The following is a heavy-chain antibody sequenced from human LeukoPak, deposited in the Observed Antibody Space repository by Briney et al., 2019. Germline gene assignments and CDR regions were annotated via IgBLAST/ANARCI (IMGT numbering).Heavy chain of an antibody. D-gene: IGHD6-19*01. Sequence: GGSLRLSCAASGFTFSNYGMHWVRQAPGKGLEWVAVIWYDGSNKYYADSVKGRFTISRDNSKNTLYLQMNSLRAEDTAVYYCARAYIAVTAYNWFDPWGQGTLVTVSS. CDR3: ARAYIAVTAYNWFDP. CDR1: GFTFSNYG. V-gene: IGHV3-33*01. CDR2: IWYDGSNK. J-gene: IGHJ5*02.